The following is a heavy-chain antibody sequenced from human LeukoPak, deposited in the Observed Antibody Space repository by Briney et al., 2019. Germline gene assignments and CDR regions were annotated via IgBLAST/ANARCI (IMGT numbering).Heavy chain of an antibody. Sequence: GASVKVSCKASGYTFTNYYMHWVRQGPGLGFEWMGWINPKSGGTSYPQKFQGRLTMTRDTSISTAYMELSSLRSEDTAVYYCARGRYQLLLTVFDPWGQGTLVTVSS. CDR3: ARGRYQLLLTVFDP. CDR1: GYTFTNYY. J-gene: IGHJ5*02. CDR2: INPKSGGT. V-gene: IGHV1-2*02. D-gene: IGHD2-2*01.